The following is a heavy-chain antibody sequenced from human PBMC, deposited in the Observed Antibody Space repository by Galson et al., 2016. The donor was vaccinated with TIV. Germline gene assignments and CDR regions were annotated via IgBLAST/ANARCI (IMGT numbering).Heavy chain of an antibody. CDR1: GFTFDDYD. CDR3: AKQWLKDYYGMDV. D-gene: IGHD6-19*01. J-gene: IGHJ6*02. V-gene: IGHV3-20*04. CDR2: INWNGGST. Sequence: SLRLSCAASGFTFDDYDMNWVRQAPGKGLEWVSGINWNGGSTGYADSVKGRFTISRDNSKNTLYLQMHSLRPDDTAVYYCAKQWLKDYYGMDVWGPGTTVTVSS.